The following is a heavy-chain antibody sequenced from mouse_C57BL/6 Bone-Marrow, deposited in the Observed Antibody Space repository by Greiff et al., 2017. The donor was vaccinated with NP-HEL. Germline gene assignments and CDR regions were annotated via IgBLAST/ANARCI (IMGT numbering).Heavy chain of an antibody. V-gene: IGHV1-54*01. D-gene: IGHD1-1*01. CDR1: GYAFTNYL. CDR3: ARYHYGSSYAMDY. J-gene: IGHJ4*01. Sequence: QVQLQQSGAELVRPGTSVKVSCKASGYAFTNYLIEWVKQRPGQGLEWIGVINPGSGGTNYNEKFKGKATLTADKSSSTASMQLSSLTSEDSAVYFCARYHYGSSYAMDYWGQGTSVTVSS. CDR2: INPGSGGT.